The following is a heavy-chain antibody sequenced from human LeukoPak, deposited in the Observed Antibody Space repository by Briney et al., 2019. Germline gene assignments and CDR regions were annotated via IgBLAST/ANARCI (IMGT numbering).Heavy chain of an antibody. V-gene: IGHV5-51*01. D-gene: IGHD1-1*01. Sequence: PGESLKISCKASGYTFTSFWIGWVRQMPGKGPEWMAIINPGDSDTRYSPSFQGQVTISADKSISTAYLQWSSLKASDTAMYYCARDWKDPAAFDIWGQGTMVTVSS. CDR1: GYTFTSFW. CDR3: ARDWKDPAAFDI. CDR2: INPGDSDT. J-gene: IGHJ3*02.